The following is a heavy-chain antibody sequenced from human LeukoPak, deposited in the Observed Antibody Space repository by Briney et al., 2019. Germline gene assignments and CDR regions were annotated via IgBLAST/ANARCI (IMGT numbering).Heavy chain of an antibody. CDR1: HYSISSNYY. Sequence: SETLSLTCTVSHYSISSNYYWGWIRQPPGKGLEWIGSIYHSGSTYYNPSIKSRVTISVDTSKNQFSLKLTSVTAADTAVYYCARSSGYMSYWGQGTLATVSS. J-gene: IGHJ4*02. CDR2: IYHSGST. V-gene: IGHV4-38-2*02. D-gene: IGHD3-22*01. CDR3: ARSSGYMSY.